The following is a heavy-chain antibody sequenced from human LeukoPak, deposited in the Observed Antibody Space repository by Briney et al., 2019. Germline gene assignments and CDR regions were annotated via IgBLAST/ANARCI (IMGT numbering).Heavy chain of an antibody. CDR2: IRYDGSNK. V-gene: IGHV3-30*02. CDR3: AKDRYSDY. CDR1: GFIFSDHW. J-gene: IGHJ4*02. Sequence: GGSLRLSCEASGFIFSDHWMHWVRQAPGKGLEWVAFIRYDGSNKYYADSVKGRFTISRDNSKNTLYLQMNSLRAEDTAVYYCAKDRYSDYWGQGTLVTVSS.